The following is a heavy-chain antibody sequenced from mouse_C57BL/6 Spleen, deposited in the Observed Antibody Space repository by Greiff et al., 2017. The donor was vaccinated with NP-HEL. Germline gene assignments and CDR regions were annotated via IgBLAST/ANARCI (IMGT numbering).Heavy chain of an antibody. Sequence: VKLQESGAELARPGVSVKLSCKASGYTFTSYGISWVKQRTGQGLEWIGEIYPRSGNTYYNEKFKGKATLTADKSSSTAYMELRSLTSEDSAVYFCARRGDGGYAMDYWGQGTSVTVSS. CDR2: IYPRSGNT. D-gene: IGHD2-3*01. J-gene: IGHJ4*01. CDR3: ARRGDGGYAMDY. V-gene: IGHV1-81*01. CDR1: GYTFTSYG.